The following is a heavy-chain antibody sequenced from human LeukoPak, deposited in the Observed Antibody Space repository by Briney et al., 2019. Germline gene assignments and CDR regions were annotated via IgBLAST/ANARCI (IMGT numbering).Heavy chain of an antibody. V-gene: IGHV3-23*01. Sequence: GGSLRLSCAASGFTFGSDAMSWVRQSPGKGLEGVSAISGSGGSTYYADSVKGLFTISRDNYKNTLYLQMNSLRAENTAVYYSAKDLDYGSGPFDYWGQGTLVTVSS. D-gene: IGHD3-10*01. CDR3: AKDLDYGSGPFDY. CDR1: GFTFGSDA. CDR2: ISGSGGST. J-gene: IGHJ4*02.